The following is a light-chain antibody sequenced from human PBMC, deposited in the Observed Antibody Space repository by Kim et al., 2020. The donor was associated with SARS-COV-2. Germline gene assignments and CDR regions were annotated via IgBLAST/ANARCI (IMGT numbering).Light chain of an antibody. Sequence: GGTVTLTYGSCTGAVTTSHYPYWVQQKPGQAPTNLIYDTDNRHSWTPARFSGSLHGEKAALPLSGARLDDEAEYYCLLYYGTGRVLFGGGTQLTVL. CDR3: LLYYGTGRVL. CDR2: DTD. CDR1: TGAVTTSHY. V-gene: IGLV7-46*01. J-gene: IGLJ2*01.